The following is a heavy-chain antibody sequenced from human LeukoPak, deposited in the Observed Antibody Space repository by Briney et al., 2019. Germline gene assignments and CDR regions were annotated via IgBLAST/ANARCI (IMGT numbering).Heavy chain of an antibody. D-gene: IGHD6-19*01. V-gene: IGHV4-39*02. CDR2: IYHSGST. CDR3: ARELVPPGRTVAAPFDY. CDR1: GGSISSGSHY. J-gene: IGHJ4*02. Sequence: PSETLSLTCTVSGGSISSGSHYWGWLRQPPGKGLEWFGGIYHSGSTYFNPSLRSRVTVSVDTSNNQFSLKLSSVTAADTAVYYCARELVPPGRTVAAPFDYWGQGTLVTVSS.